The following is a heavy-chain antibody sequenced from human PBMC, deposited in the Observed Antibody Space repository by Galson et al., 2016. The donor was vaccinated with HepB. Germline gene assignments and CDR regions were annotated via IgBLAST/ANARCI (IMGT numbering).Heavy chain of an antibody. CDR3: ARERISYGSIGLDY. CDR1: GDYA. J-gene: IGHJ4*02. CDR2: IIYSGNT. D-gene: IGHD5-18*01. V-gene: IGHV4-31*02. Sequence: GDYAMSWIRQDPGKALEWIGHIIYSGNTYYNPSLESRVKMSIDTSKNQFYLKLTSVTAADAAVYYCARERISYGSIGLDYWGQGILVTVSS.